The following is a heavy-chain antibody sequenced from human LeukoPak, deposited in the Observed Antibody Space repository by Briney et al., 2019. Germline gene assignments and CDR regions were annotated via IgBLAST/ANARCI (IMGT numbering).Heavy chain of an antibody. CDR2: IISSVGTI. J-gene: IGHJ4*02. CDR1: GFTLSSYK. V-gene: IGHV3-48*03. CDR3: ARDRGAQWLVPLDY. D-gene: IGHD6-19*01. Sequence: GGSLRLSSAASGFTLSSYKMNWVPPGPGEGREWGSYIISSVGTIYYADSVKGPFTTSRDTAKNSLYLQMNSLRAEDTAVYYCARDRGAQWLVPLDYWGQGTLVTVSS.